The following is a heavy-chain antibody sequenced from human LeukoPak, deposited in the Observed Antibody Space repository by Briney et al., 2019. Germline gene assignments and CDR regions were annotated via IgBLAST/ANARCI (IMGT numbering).Heavy chain of an antibody. CDR3: ARRRGSYCFDY. Sequence: GGSLRLSCAASGFTISSYWMTWVRQAPGQGLEWVAEIEQDGSEKNYVDSVKGRFTISRDNAKNSLYLQMNSLRAEDMAVYYCARRRGSYCFDYWGQGTLVTVSS. V-gene: IGHV3-7*01. CDR2: IEQDGSEK. CDR1: GFTISSYW. J-gene: IGHJ4*02. D-gene: IGHD1-26*01.